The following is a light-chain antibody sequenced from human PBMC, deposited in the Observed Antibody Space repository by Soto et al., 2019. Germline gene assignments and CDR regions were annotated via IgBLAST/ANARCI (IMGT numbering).Light chain of an antibody. CDR3: SSYTSSTTPV. Sequence: QSALTQPASVSGSPGQSITISCTGTSSDVGGYAYVSWYQQYPGKAPKLVISEVSNRPSGVSHRFSGSKSGNTASLTISGLQAEDEVDYYCSSYTSSTTPVFGGGTKLTVL. J-gene: IGLJ3*02. CDR1: SSDVGGYAY. CDR2: EVS. V-gene: IGLV2-14*01.